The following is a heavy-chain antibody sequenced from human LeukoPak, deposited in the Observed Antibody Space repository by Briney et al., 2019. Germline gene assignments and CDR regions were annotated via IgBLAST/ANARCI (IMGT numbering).Heavy chain of an antibody. J-gene: IGHJ4*02. CDR2: IYHSGST. CDR3: AREGFRVDPDY. CDR1: GYSISGGYY. V-gene: IGHV4-38-2*02. Sequence: SETLSLTCAVSGYSISGGYYWGWIRQPPGKGLEWIGSIYHSGSTYYNPSLKSRVTISVDTSKNQFSLKLSPVTAADTAVYYCAREGFRVDPDYWGQGTLVTVSS.